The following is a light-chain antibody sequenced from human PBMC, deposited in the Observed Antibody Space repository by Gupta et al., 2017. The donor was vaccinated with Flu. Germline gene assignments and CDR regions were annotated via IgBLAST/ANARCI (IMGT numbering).Light chain of an antibody. V-gene: IGKV2-30*01. Sequence: DVVMSQSPLSLSVTLGQAASISCRSSQSLVYKNGITYLTWFQQRPGQSPRRLIYEVSKRDSGVAARFSRRGSVTDFTLKSSRGEDEDVGVYYCMRGKLPWTFGQGTRLEI. J-gene: IGKJ2*02. CDR1: QSLVYKNGITY. CDR2: EVS. CDR3: MRGKLPWT.